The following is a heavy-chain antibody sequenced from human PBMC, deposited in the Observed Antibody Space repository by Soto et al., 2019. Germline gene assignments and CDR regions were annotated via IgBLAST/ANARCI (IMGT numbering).Heavy chain of an antibody. CDR1: GYTFTSYA. J-gene: IGHJ6*02. CDR2: INAGNGST. D-gene: IGHD2-15*01. CDR3: ARDLQLGYCSGGSCYPYYYYYGMDV. V-gene: IGHV1-3*01. Sequence: ASVKVSCKASGYTFTSYAMHWVRQAPGQRLEWMGWINAGNGSTKYSQKFQGRVTITRDTSISTAYMELSRLRSDDTAVYYCARDLQLGYCSGGSCYPYYYYYGMDVWGQGTTVTVSS.